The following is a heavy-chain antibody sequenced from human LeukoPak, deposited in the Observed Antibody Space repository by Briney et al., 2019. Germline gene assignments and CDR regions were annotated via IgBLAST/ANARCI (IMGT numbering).Heavy chain of an antibody. J-gene: IGHJ4*02. CDR3: ARSYSSGWYDTYYFDY. Sequence: SATLSLTCTVSGGSISSGDYYWSWIRQPPGKGLEWIGYIYYSGSTYYNPSLKSRVTISVDTSKNQFSLKLSSVTAADTAVYYCARSYSSGWYDTYYFDYWGQGTLVTVSS. CDR2: IYYSGST. V-gene: IGHV4-30-4*01. CDR1: GGSISSGDYY. D-gene: IGHD6-19*01.